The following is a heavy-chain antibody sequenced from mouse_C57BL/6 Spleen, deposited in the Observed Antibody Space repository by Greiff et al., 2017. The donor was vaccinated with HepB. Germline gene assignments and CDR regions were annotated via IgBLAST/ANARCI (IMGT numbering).Heavy chain of an antibody. CDR3: AREGPYGNAMDY. CDR2: IYPGDGDT. D-gene: IGHD2-1*01. V-gene: IGHV1-82*01. Sequence: QVQLQQSGPELVKPGASVKISCKASGYAFSSSWMNWVKQRPGKGLEWIGRIYPGDGDTNYNGKFKGKATLTADKSSSTAYMQLSSLTSEDSAVYFCAREGPYGNAMDYWGQGTSVTVSS. J-gene: IGHJ4*01. CDR1: GYAFSSSW.